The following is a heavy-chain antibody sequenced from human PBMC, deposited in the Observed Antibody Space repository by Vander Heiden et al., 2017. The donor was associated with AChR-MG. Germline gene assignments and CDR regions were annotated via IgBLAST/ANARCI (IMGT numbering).Heavy chain of an antibody. J-gene: IGHJ6*02. CDR3: ARVNSGSYLSGLYYYYYYGMDV. D-gene: IGHD1-26*01. Sequence: QVQPVQSGAEVKKPGSSVKVSCKASGGTFSSYAISWVRQAPGQGLEWMGGIIPIFGTANYAQKFQGRVTITADKSTSTAYMELSSLRSEDTAVYYCARVNSGSYLSGLYYYYYYGMDVWGQGTTVTVSS. CDR1: GGTFSSYA. CDR2: IIPIFGTA. V-gene: IGHV1-69*06.